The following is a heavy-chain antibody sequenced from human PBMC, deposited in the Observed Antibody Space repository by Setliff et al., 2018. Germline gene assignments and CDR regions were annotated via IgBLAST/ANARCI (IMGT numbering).Heavy chain of an antibody. J-gene: IGHJ6*02. V-gene: IGHV4-38-2*02. CDR3: ARLGGGSDWYRNSMDV. Sequence: PSETLSLTCTVSDYSISSGYYWGWIRQPPGKGLEWIGSIYHSGSTYYNLSLKSRVTISVDTSKNQFSLKLSSVSAADTAVYYCARLGGGSDWYRNSMDVWGQGTTVTVSS. CDR1: DYSISSGYY. D-gene: IGHD6-19*01. CDR2: IYHSGST.